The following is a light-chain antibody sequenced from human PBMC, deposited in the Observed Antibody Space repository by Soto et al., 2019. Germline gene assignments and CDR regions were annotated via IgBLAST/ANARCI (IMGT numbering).Light chain of an antibody. CDR2: DAS. J-gene: IGKJ4*01. CDR3: QQRTNWPHLT. Sequence: EIVLTQSPATLSLSPGEIATLSCRASQRVSSYLAWYQQKPGQAPRLLIYDASNRATGIPARFSGSGSGTDFTLTISSLEPEDFAVYYCQQRTNWPHLTFGGGTKVEIK. CDR1: QRVSSY. V-gene: IGKV3-11*01.